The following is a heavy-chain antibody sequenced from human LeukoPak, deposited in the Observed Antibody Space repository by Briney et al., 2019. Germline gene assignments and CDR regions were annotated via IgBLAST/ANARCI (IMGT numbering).Heavy chain of an antibody. D-gene: IGHD2-2*01. CDR3: ARGAYCSSINCYGFDY. CDR1: NYSISSGYY. J-gene: IGHJ4*02. V-gene: IGHV4-38-2*02. Sequence: SETLSLTCTVSNYSISSGYYWAWIRQPPGKGLEWIGNIYHSGNTYYNPSLKSRVSLSVDTSENQFSLKLSSVTAADTAVYYCARGAYCSSINCYGFDYWGQGTQVTASS. CDR2: IYHSGNT.